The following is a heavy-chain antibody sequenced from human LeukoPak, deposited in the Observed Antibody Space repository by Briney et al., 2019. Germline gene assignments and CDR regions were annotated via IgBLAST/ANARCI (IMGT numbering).Heavy chain of an antibody. Sequence: PGGSLRLSCAASGFTFSSYSMHWVLQAPGKGLEWVAVISYDGSNKYNADSVKGRFTISRDNSKNTLYLQMNSLRREDTAEYYCARAEYDRSGSIYYYYGMDIWGQGTTVTVSS. V-gene: IGHV3-30-3*01. CDR2: ISYDGSNK. CDR1: GFTFSSYS. CDR3: ARAEYDRSGSIYYYYGMDI. D-gene: IGHD3-22*01. J-gene: IGHJ6*02.